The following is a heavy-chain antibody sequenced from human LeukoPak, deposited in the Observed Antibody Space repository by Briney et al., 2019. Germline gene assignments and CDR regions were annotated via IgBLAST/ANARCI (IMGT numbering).Heavy chain of an antibody. V-gene: IGHV3-7*04. Sequence: GGSLRLSCAASGFTFSSYWMSWVRQAPGKGLEWVANMRVDGSDIHYADSVKGRFTISSDNARNSPYLQMNTLRADDTAVYYCARGRGWTYDSWGRGTLVTVSS. CDR1: GFTFSSYW. D-gene: IGHD6-19*01. CDR2: MRVDGSDI. J-gene: IGHJ4*02. CDR3: ARGRGWTYDS.